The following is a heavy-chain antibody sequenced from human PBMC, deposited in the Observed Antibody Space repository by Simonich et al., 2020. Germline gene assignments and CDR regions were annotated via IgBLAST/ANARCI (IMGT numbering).Heavy chain of an antibody. CDR3: ARVPGIYYYYGMDV. J-gene: IGHJ6*02. V-gene: IGHV1-2*06. CDR2: INPNSGGT. Sequence: GAEVKKPGASVKVSCKASGYTFTGYYMHWVRQAPGQGLEWMGRINPNSGGTNYAQKFQGRVTMTRDTSSSTAYMELSRLRSDDTAVYYCARVPGIYYYYGMDVWGQGTTVTVSS. D-gene: IGHD3-10*01. CDR1: GYTFTGYY.